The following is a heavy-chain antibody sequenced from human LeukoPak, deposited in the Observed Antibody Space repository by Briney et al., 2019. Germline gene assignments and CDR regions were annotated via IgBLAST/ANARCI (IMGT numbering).Heavy chain of an antibody. CDR2: INPNSGGT. CDR3: ATGWGPWYSSGPADY. D-gene: IGHD6-19*01. V-gene: IGHV1-2*02. J-gene: IGHJ4*02. Sequence: GASVKVSCKASGYTFTGYYMHWVRQAPGQGLEWMGWINPNSGGTNYAQKFQGRVTMTEDTSTDTAYMELSSLRSEDTAVYYCATGWGPWYSSGPADYWGQGTLVTVSS. CDR1: GYTFTGYY.